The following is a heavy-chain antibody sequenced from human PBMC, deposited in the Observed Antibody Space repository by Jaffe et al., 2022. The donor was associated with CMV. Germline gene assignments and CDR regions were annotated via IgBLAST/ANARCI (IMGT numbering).Heavy chain of an antibody. J-gene: IGHJ4*02. V-gene: IGHV3-48*03. D-gene: IGHD2-21*02. CDR2: IESGGGTT. Sequence: EVLLVESGGDLVQPGESLRLSCAASGFTFGVYEMNWVRQAPGKGLEWISYIESGGGTTYYADSVKGRFTISRDNAKNSLYLQMSSLRGDDTAFYYCARGRACSGGACFYDYWGQGTLVTVSS. CDR3: ARGRACSGGACFYDY. CDR1: GFTFGVYE.